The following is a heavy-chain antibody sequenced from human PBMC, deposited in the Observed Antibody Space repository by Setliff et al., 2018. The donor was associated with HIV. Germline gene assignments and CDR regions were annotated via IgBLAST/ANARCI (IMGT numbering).Heavy chain of an antibody. CDR3: VRHNPTVVTDGYDI. CDR1: GGSTTSSTYY. V-gene: IGHV4-39*01. CDR2: VSYTGRT. D-gene: IGHD2-21*02. J-gene: IGHJ3*02. Sequence: PSETLSLTCTVSGGSTTSSTYYWGWIRQPPGRGLEWIGSVSYTGRTYYNPSLKSRVTIPIDTSRNQFSLNLSSVTAADTAVYYCVRHNPTVVTDGYDIWGQGTKVTVSS.